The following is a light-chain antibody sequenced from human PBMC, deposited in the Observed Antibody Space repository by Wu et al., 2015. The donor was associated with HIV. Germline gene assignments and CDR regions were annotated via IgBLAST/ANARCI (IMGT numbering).Light chain of an antibody. CDR1: QSVGSN. V-gene: IGKV3-20*01. Sequence: EIVMTQSPATLSVSPGERATLSCRASQSVGSNLAWYHQKPGQAPRLLIFGVSNRATGIPARFSGSGSGTDFTLTISRLEPEDFAVYYCQHYDPSSPWTFGQGTRVEIK. CDR2: GVS. CDR3: QHYDPSSPWT. J-gene: IGKJ1*01.